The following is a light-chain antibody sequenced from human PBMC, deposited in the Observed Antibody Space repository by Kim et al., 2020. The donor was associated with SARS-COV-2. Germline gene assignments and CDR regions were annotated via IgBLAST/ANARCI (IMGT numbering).Light chain of an antibody. CDR2: QDS. J-gene: IGLJ2*01. V-gene: IGLV3-1*01. CDR3: QAWDSSTAV. Sequence: VSPGQTASITCSVDKLGDKYACWYQQKPGQSPVLVIYQDSKRPSGIPERFSGSNSGNTATLTISGTQAMDEADYYCQAWDSSTAVFGGGTQLTVL. CDR1: KLGDKY.